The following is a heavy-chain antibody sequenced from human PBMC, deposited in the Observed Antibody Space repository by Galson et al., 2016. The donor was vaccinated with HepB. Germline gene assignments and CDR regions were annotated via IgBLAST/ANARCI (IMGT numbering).Heavy chain of an antibody. CDR3: AREPYTSSYFDY. Sequence: SVKVSCKASGYTFTDYYIHWVRQAPGQGLDWMGWINPNSSDTRYAQKFQGWVTMTRDTSITTAYMDLNRLRSDDKAVYFCAREPYTSSYFDYWGQGTLVTVSS. V-gene: IGHV1-2*04. CDR1: GYTFTDYY. J-gene: IGHJ4*02. CDR2: INPNSSDT. D-gene: IGHD6-6*01.